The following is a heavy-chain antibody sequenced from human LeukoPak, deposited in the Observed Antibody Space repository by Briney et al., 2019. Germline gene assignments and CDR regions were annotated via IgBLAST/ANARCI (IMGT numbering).Heavy chain of an antibody. CDR1: GFTFSSYA. CDR2: IGGSGDIT. Sequence: GGSLRLSCTASGFTFSSYAMSWVRQAPGKGLEWVSGIGGSGDITYYADSVKGRFTISRDNSKNTLYLQMNSLRAEDTAVYYCAKAAVAAYFYYYGMDVWGQGTTVTVSS. CDR3: AKAAVAAYFYYYGMDV. J-gene: IGHJ6*02. V-gene: IGHV3-23*01. D-gene: IGHD6-19*01.